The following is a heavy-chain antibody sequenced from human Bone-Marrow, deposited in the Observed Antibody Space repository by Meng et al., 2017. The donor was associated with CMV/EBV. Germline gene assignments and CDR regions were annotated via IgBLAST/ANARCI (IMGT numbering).Heavy chain of an antibody. CDR1: GGSFSGYY. J-gene: IGHJ4*02. V-gene: IGHV4-34*01. CDR3: AKTDVREDIVVVPAALDY. CDR2: INHSGST. Sequence: GSLRLSCAVYGGSFSGYYWSWIRQPPGKGLEWIGEINHSGSTNYNPSLKSRVTISVDTSKNQFSLKLSSVTAADTAVYYCAKTDVREDIVVVPAALDYWGQGTRVTVSS. D-gene: IGHD2-2*01.